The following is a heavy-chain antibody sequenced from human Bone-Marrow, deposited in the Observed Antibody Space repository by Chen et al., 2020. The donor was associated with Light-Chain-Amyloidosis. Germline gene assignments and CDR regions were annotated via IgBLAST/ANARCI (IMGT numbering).Heavy chain of an antibody. Sequence: EVQLVESGGALVQPGGSLRLSCAASGFTLNTYWMHWVRQPPGGGLVWVARMPTDVTKTVYADSVKGRFTVSRDDAKNTLYLEMNSLRVEDTGIYFCARDRGRFSYNRGGLDSWGQGTLVTVSS. CDR2: MPTDVTKT. V-gene: IGHV3-74*01. D-gene: IGHD3-10*01. CDR1: GFTLNTYW. J-gene: IGHJ4*02. CDR3: ARDRGRFSYNRGGLDS.